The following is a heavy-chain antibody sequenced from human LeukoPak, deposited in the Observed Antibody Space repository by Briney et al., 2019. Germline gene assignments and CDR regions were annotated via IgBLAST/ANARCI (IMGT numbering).Heavy chain of an antibody. CDR1: GFTFSSYW. CDR2: ISTDGSST. D-gene: IGHD3-16*01. V-gene: IGHV3-74*01. J-gene: IGHJ5*02. CDR3: ARTRTLPIAGGFDT. Sequence: GGSLRLSCAASGFTFSSYWMHWVRQGPGKGLVWVSRISTDGSSTDYADSVKGRFTISRENAKNTLYLQMNSLRAEDTAVYYCARTRTLPIAGGFDTWGQGSLGTVSS.